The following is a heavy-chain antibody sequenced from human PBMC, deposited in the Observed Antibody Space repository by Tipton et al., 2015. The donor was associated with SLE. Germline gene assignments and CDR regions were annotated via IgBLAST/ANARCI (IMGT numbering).Heavy chain of an antibody. J-gene: IGHJ1*01. CDR1: GASISSSSYF. Sequence: LRLSCTVSGASISSSSYFWGWIRQPPGKGLEWIGTIYYTGTTYYNPSLKSRVSISIDRSKDRFSLNLKSVTAADTAVYYCARLCCIGAAGTGHFQLWGQGTLVTVSS. CDR3: ARLCCIGAAGTGHFQL. CDR2: IYYTGTT. D-gene: IGHD6-13*01. V-gene: IGHV4-39*07.